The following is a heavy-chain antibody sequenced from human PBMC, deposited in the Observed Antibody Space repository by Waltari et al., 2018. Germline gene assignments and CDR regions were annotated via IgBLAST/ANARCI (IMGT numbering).Heavy chain of an antibody. V-gene: IGHV4-61*09. CDR3: ARDSGWFDP. CDR1: GGSISSGSYY. Sequence: QVQLQESGPGLVKPSQTLSLTCTVSGGSISSGSYYWSWIRQPAGKGLEWIGYIDTSGSTNYNPSLKSRVTISVDTSKNQFSLKLSSVTAADTAVYYCARDSGWFDPWGQGTLVTVSS. CDR2: IDTSGST. J-gene: IGHJ5*02.